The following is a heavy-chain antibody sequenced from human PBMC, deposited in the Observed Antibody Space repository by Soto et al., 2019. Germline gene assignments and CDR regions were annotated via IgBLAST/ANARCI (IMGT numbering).Heavy chain of an antibody. D-gene: IGHD2-15*01. V-gene: IGHV4-61*01. CDR1: GGSVSSGSYY. Sequence: PSETLSLTCTVSGGSVSSGSYYWSWIRQPPGKGLEWIGYIYYSGSTNYNPSLKSRVTISVDTSKNQFSLKLSSVTAADTAVYYCAREGKQYCSGGSCYIVRSGMDVWGQGTTVTVSS. CDR3: AREGKQYCSGGSCYIVRSGMDV. J-gene: IGHJ6*02. CDR2: IYYSGST.